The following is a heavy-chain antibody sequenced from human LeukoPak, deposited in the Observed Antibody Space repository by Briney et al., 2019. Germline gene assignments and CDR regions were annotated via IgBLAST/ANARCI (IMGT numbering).Heavy chain of an antibody. Sequence: IYYSGSTNYNPSLKSRVTISVDTSKNQFSLKLSSVTAADTAVYYCAREGDYGSGSYYNFDYWGQGTLVTVSS. D-gene: IGHD3-10*01. CDR2: IYYSGST. J-gene: IGHJ4*02. V-gene: IGHV4-59*01. CDR3: AREGDYGSGSYYNFDY.